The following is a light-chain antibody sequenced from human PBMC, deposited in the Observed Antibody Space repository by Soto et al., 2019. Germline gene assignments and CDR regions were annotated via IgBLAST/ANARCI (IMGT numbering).Light chain of an antibody. CDR3: QHYGSSGT. V-gene: IGKV3-20*01. CDR2: GAS. CDR1: QSVSNNY. J-gene: IGKJ1*01. Sequence: EIVLTQSAGTLSLSPGERANISCGAGQSVSNNYLAWYQQKPGHAPRLLIYGASNRATGIPDRLSGSGSGTDFTPTISRLEPEDFAVYYCQHYGSSGTFGPGTKVDIK.